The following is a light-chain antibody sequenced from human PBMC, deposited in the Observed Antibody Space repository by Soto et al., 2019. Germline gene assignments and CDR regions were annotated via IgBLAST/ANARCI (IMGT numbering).Light chain of an antibody. J-gene: IGKJ3*01. V-gene: IGKV3-20*01. CDR2: GAS. CDR1: QSVSSSY. CDR3: QQYGSSPPIT. Sequence: EIVLTQSPGTLSLSPGERATLSCRASQSVSSSYLAWYQQKPGQAPRLLIYGASNRATGIPDRFSGSGSGTDFTLTISRLEPEDFAVYYCQQYGSSPPITFGPGTKVDI.